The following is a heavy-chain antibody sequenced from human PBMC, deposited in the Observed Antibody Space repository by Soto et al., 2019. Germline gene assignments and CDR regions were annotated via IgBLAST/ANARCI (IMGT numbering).Heavy chain of an antibody. J-gene: IGHJ4*02. CDR1: GDSVSRYY. V-gene: IGHV4-59*02. Sequence: SETLSLTCTVSGDSVSRYYCHWIRQVPGKGLEWIAHVYYSGSTNYNPSLKSRATISLDTSKNQFSLKLTSVTAADTAVYYCARGQSISAWDLFDYWGQGTLVTVSS. D-gene: IGHD6-19*01. CDR3: ARGQSISAWDLFDY. CDR2: VYYSGST.